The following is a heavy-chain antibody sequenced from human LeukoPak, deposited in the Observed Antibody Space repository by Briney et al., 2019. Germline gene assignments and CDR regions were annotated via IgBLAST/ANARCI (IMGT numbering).Heavy chain of an antibody. CDR3: AELGITMIGGV. D-gene: IGHD3-10*02. CDR2: ISSSGSTI. CDR1: RFTFSSYE. V-gene: IGHV3-48*03. J-gene: IGHJ6*04. Sequence: GGSLRLSCAASRFTFSSYEMNWVRQAPGKGLEWVSYISSSGSTIYYADSVKGRFTISRDNAKNSLYLQMNSLRAEDTAVYYCAELGITMIGGVWGKGTTVTVSS.